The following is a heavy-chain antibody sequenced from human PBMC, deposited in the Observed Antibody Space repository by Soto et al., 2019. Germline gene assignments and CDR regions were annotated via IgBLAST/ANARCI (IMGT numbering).Heavy chain of an antibody. CDR3: ARLVPIRYQLRYYYDGIYF. J-gene: IGHJ6*02. D-gene: IGHD2-2*01. V-gene: IGHV5-51*01. Sequence: HGESLKISCKGSGYSFTSYWIGWVRQMPGKGLEWMGIIYPGDSDTRYSPSFQGQVTISADKSISTAYLQWSSLKASDTAMYYCARLVPIRYQLRYYYDGIYFRGRGSTVTVSS. CDR1: GYSFTSYW. CDR2: IYPGDSDT.